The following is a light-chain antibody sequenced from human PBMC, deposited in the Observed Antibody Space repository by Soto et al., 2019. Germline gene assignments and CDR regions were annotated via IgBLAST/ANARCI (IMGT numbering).Light chain of an antibody. CDR1: QSVSNY. J-gene: IGKJ4*01. CDR3: QQRSNWPQLT. V-gene: IGKV3-11*01. Sequence: IVLTXSPATLSXXPGXRATLSCRASQSVSNYLAWYQHKPGQAPRLLISDASNRATGIPARFSXXXXXXXXXXXXSSLEPEDFAVYYCQQRSNWPQLTFGGGTKVEVK. CDR2: DAS.